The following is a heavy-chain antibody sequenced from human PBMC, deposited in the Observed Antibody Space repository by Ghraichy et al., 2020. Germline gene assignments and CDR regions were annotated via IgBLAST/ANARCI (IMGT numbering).Heavy chain of an antibody. CDR2: ISNSGST. CDR3: ARAKGLMVYTLEDAWFDP. Sequence: SETLSLTCTVSGGSTGSHYWSWIRQPPGKGLEWIGYISNSGSTDYNPSFKSRATISIDTSKNQFSLDLSSVTAADTAVYYCARAKGLMVYTLEDAWFDPWGQGTLVTVSS. J-gene: IGHJ5*02. V-gene: IGHV4-59*11. CDR1: GGSTGSHY. D-gene: IGHD2-8*01.